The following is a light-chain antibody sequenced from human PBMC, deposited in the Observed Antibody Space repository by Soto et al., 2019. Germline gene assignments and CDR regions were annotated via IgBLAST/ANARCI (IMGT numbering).Light chain of an antibody. V-gene: IGLV2-11*01. Sequence: QSALTQPRSVSGSPGQSVTISCTGTSSDVGGYNYVSWYQQHPGKAPKLMIYDVSKRPSGVPDRFSGSKSGNTASLTISGLQAEDEGDYYCQAYDSSLTSYVFGTGTKLTVL. CDR2: DVS. J-gene: IGLJ1*01. CDR3: QAYDSSLTSYV. CDR1: SSDVGGYNY.